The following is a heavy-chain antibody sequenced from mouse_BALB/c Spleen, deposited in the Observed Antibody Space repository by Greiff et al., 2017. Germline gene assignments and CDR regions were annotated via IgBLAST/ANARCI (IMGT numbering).Heavy chain of an antibody. CDR2: ISYSGST. J-gene: IGHJ2*01. V-gene: IGHV3-2*02. CDR3: ARNYGRLYYFDY. D-gene: IGHD1-1*01. CDR1: GYSITSDYA. Sequence: EVKLMESGPGLVKPSQSLSLTCTVTGYSITSDYAWNWIRQFPGNKLEWMGYISYSGSTSYNPSLKSRISITRDTSKNQFFLQLNSVTTEDTATYYCARNYGRLYYFDYWGQGTTLTVSS.